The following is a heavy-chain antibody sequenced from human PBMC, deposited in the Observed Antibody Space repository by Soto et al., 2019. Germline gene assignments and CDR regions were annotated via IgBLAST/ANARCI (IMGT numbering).Heavy chain of an antibody. D-gene: IGHD1-1*01. CDR1: GASISGFY. CDR3: VRDGTKTLRDWFDP. V-gene: IGHV4-4*07. J-gene: IGHJ5*02. CDR2: IYATGTT. Sequence: SETLSLTCTVSGASISGFYWSWIRKSAGKGLEWIGRIYATGTTDYNPSLKSRVMMSVDASKKQFSLKFRSVTAADTAVYYCVRDGTKTLRDWFDPWGQVISVTVSS.